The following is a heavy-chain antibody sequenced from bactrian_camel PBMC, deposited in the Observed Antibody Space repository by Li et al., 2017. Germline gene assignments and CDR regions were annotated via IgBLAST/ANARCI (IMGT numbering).Heavy chain of an antibody. V-gene: IGHV3S1*01. J-gene: IGHJ4*01. CDR1: GFTFSTYG. CDR2: IMAGGFTS. CDR3: ARTWCGGGWKEHDY. D-gene: IGHD5*01. Sequence: HVQLVESGGDLVQPGGSLRLSCATSGFTFSTYGVSWVRQAPEKGLDWVSGIMAGGFTSTYSDSVKGRFAISRDDAKNTVYLQLNSLKTEDMGMYYCARTWCGGGWKEHDYWGQGTQVTVS.